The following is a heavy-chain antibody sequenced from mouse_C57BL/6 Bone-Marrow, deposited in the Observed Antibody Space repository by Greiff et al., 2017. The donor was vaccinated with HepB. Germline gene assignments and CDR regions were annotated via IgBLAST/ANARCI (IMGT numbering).Heavy chain of an antibody. CDR1: GYTFTSYG. Sequence: VKLMESGAELARPGASVKLSCKASGYTFTSYGISWVKQRTGQGLEWIGEIYPRSGNTYYNEKFKGKATLTADKSSSTAYMELRSLTSEDSAVYFCAREGHYYGSSYPGGWGTGTTVTVSS. J-gene: IGHJ1*03. V-gene: IGHV1-81*01. CDR3: AREGHYYGSSYPGG. D-gene: IGHD1-1*01. CDR2: IYPRSGNT.